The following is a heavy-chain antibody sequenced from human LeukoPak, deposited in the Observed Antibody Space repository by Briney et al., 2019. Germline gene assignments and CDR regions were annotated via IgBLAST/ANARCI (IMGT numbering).Heavy chain of an antibody. V-gene: IGHV3-30*18. D-gene: IGHD2-2*01. CDR1: GFTFSSYG. CDR2: ISYDGSNK. J-gene: IGHJ4*02. Sequence: GRSLRLSCAASGFTFSSYGMHWVRQAPGKGLEWVAVISYDGSNKYYADSVKGRFTISRDNSKNTLYLQMNSLRAEDTAVYYCAKEATVVSAAEPDYWGQGTLVTVSS. CDR3: AKEATVVSAAEPDY.